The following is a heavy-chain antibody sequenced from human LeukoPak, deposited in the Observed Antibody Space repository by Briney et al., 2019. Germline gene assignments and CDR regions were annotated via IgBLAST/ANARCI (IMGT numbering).Heavy chain of an antibody. CDR1: GFTFSNYA. CDR2: VSHGGDYT. J-gene: IGHJ5*02. V-gene: IGHV3-23*01. Sequence: GGSLRLSCAASGFTFSNYAMTWVRQAPGKGLEWVATVSHGGDYTYHADSVKGRFTISRDNFKNTLYLQMNSLRVEDTAVYYCAKAIGQEVPAASRWYDPWGQGTLVTVPS. D-gene: IGHD2-2*01. CDR3: AKAIGQEVPAASRWYDP.